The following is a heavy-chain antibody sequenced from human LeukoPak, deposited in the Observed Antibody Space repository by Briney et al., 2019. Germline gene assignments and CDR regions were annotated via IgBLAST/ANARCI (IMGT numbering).Heavy chain of an antibody. V-gene: IGHV3-7*05. D-gene: IGHD2-21*01. CDR3: ARYIPARNGYFEY. CDR2: IKQDGSEK. J-gene: IGHJ4*02. Sequence: GGSLRLSCAASGFTFSSYWMSWVRQAPGKGLEWVANIKQDGSEKYYVDSVKGRSTISRDNAKNSLYLQMNSLRDEDTAVYYCARYIPARNGYFEYWGQGTLVTVSS. CDR1: GFTFSSYW.